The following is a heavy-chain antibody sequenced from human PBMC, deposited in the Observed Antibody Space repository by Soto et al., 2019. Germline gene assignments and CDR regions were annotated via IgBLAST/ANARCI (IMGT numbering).Heavy chain of an antibody. D-gene: IGHD1-26*01. CDR3: ARWEIQGPIDY. J-gene: IGHJ4*02. Sequence: QVQLQESGPGLVKPSDTLSLTCAVSGYSISSSNWWGWIRQPPGKGLEWIGYIYYSGTTYYNPSLKSRVTMSVDTTKNQVSLKLTSVTAVDTAVYYCARWEIQGPIDYWGQGTLVTVSS. CDR1: GYSISSSNW. V-gene: IGHV4-28*01. CDR2: IYYSGTT.